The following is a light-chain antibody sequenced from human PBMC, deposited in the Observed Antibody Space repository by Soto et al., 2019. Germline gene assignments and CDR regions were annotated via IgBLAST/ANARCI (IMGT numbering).Light chain of an antibody. J-gene: IGKJ1*01. CDR2: GAS. V-gene: IGKV3-20*01. Sequence: EIVLTQSPGTLSFCPWEIATLSCRASQSVSSSYLAWYQQKPGQAPRLLIYGASSRATGIPDRFSGSGSGTDFTLTISSLQPDDFATYYCQQYNSYTWTFGQGTKVDIK. CDR1: QSVSSSY. CDR3: QQYNSYTWT.